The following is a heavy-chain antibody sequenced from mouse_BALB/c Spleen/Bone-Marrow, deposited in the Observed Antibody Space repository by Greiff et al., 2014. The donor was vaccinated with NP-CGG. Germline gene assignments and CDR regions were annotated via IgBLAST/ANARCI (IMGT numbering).Heavy chain of an antibody. V-gene: IGHV1-82*01. D-gene: IGHD2-3*01. CDR3: ARSDGYRAMDY. J-gene: IGHJ4*01. Sequence: QVQLQQSGPELVKPGASVKISRKASGYAFSNSWMNWVKQRPGQGLEWIGRIYPGDGDTYYNGKFKDKATLTADKSSSTAYMQLSSLTSVDSAVYFCARSDGYRAMDYWGQGTSVTVSS. CDR1: GYAFSNSW. CDR2: IYPGDGDT.